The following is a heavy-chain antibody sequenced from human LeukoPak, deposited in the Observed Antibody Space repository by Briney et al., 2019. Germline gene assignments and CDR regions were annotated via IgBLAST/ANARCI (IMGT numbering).Heavy chain of an antibody. D-gene: IGHD1-26*01. V-gene: IGHV4-38-2*01. J-gene: IGHJ4*02. Sequence: PSETLSLTCAVSGYSISSGYYWGWIRQPPGKGLEWIGSIYHSGSTYYNPSLKSRVTISVDTSKNQFSLKLSSVTAADTAVYYCARHSGSYDFDYWGQGTLVTVSS. CDR1: GYSISSGYY. CDR2: IYHSGST. CDR3: ARHSGSYDFDY.